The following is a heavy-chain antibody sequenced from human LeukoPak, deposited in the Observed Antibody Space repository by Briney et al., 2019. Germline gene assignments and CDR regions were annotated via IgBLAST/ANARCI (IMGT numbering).Heavy chain of an antibody. CDR1: GFTFDDYV. Sequence: PGGSLRLSCAVSGFTFDDYVMHWVRQVPGKGLEWVSLISGDGGTTYYADSVRGRFTISRDNTKDSLYLQMNSLRSEDIALYYCGKGRFSNRWCGVDFRGQGTLVTVSS. V-gene: IGHV3-43*02. CDR2: ISGDGGTT. CDR3: GKGRFSNRWCGVDF. J-gene: IGHJ4*02. D-gene: IGHD6-13*01.